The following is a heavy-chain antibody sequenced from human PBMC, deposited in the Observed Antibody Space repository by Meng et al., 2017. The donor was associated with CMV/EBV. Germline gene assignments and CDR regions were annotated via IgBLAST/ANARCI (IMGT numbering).Heavy chain of an antibody. V-gene: IGHV3-43*01. Sequence: GESLKISCAASGFTFDDYTMHWVRQAPGKGLEWVSLISWDGGSTYYADSVKGRFTISRDNSKSSLYLQMNSLRTEDTALYYCAKDILEVPVPAAILSYGMDVWGQGTTVTVSS. CDR3: AKDILEVPVPAAILSYGMDV. J-gene: IGHJ6*02. D-gene: IGHD2-2*02. CDR2: ISWDGGST. CDR1: GFTFDDYT.